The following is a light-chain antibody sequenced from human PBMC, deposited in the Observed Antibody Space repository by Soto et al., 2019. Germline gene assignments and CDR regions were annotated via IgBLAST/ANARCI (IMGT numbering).Light chain of an antibody. J-gene: IGKJ2*01. CDR2: GAS. Sequence: EVLLTQSPATLSVSPGERATLSCRASESVSSNLAWYQQKRGQAPRLLMYGASTRATGIPARFSGSGSGTEFTLTISSLQSEDFAVYYCQQYKNWPPSMYTFGQGTKLEIK. CDR3: QQYKNWPPSMYT. CDR1: ESVSSN. V-gene: IGKV3-15*01.